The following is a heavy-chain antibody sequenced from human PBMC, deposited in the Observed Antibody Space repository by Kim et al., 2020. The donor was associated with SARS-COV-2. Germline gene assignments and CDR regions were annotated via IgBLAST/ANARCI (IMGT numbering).Heavy chain of an antibody. CDR3: TRGYFF. J-gene: IGHJ4*02. Sequence: YYADSVSRRFTISRDNAKYSLSLQMNSLRDEDTAVYYCTRGYFFWGQGTLVTVYS. V-gene: IGHV3-48*02. D-gene: IGHD1-26*01.